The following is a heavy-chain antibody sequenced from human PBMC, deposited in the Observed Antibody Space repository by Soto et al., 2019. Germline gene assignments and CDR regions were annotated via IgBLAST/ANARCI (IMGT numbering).Heavy chain of an antibody. CDR3: ARDMNGYCSSTSCSDWYFDL. J-gene: IGHJ2*01. V-gene: IGHV3-21*01. Sequence: EVQLVESGGGLVKPGGSLRLSCAASGFTFSSYSMNWVRQAPGKGLEWVSSISSSSYIYYADSVKGRFTISRDNAKNSMYLQMNSLGAEDTAVYYCARDMNGYCSSTSCSDWYFDLWGRGTLVTVSS. CDR2: ISSSSYI. CDR1: GFTFSSYS. D-gene: IGHD2-2*01.